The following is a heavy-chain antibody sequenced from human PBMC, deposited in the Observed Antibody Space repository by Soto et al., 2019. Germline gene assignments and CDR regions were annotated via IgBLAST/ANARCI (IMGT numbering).Heavy chain of an antibody. CDR1: GGTFSSYT. CDR2: IIPILGIA. J-gene: IGHJ4*02. CDR3: ARDPAPYSSSWHSFDY. D-gene: IGHD6-13*01. V-gene: IGHV1-69*04. Sequence: SVKVSCKASGGTFSSYTISWVRQAPGQGLEWMGRIIPILGIANYAQKFQGRVTITADKSTSTAYMELSSLRSEDTAVYYCARDPAPYSSSWHSFDYWGQGTLVTV.